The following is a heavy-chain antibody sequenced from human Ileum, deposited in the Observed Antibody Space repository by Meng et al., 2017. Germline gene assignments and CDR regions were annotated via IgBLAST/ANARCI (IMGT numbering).Heavy chain of an antibody. D-gene: IGHD3-10*01. CDR3: TTDGPYGSGTYFDY. Sequence: GGPLSLSCAASGFTFSNAWMSWVRQAPGKGLEWVGHIESKSDGGTTDYTAPVKGRFTISRDDSKNTLYLQMNSLKTEDTAVYYCTTDGPYGSGTYFDYWGQGSLVTVSS. V-gene: IGHV3-15*04. CDR1: GFTFSNAW. CDR2: IESKSDGGTT. J-gene: IGHJ4*02.